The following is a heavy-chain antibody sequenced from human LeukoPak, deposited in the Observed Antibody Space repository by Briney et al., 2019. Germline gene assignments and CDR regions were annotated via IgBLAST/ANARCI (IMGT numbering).Heavy chain of an antibody. V-gene: IGHV3-48*03. CDR2: ISSVGSTI. J-gene: IGHJ4*02. Sequence: GGSLRLSSTPSGFTFSSYDVNWVRKAPGKGLEWLSYISSVGSTIYYADSVKGRFTISRDNAKNSLYLQMNSLRAEDTAVYYCARTSVLPAAPFDYWGQGTLVTVSS. D-gene: IGHD2-2*01. CDR1: GFTFSSYD. CDR3: ARTSVLPAAPFDY.